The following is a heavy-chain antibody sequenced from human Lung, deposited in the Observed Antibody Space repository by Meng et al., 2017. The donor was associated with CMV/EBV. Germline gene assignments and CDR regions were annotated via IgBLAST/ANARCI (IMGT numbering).Heavy chain of an antibody. Sequence: SCAASGFTFSNYAMHWVRQAPGKGLEWVAVMSYDGSNKYYADSVKGRFTISRDNSKNTLYLQMNSLRAEDTAMYYCARDRSYDSSGYLDYWGQGPLVTVSS. CDR2: MSYDGSNK. D-gene: IGHD3-22*01. CDR3: ARDRSYDSSGYLDY. CDR1: GFTFSNYA. V-gene: IGHV3-30-3*01. J-gene: IGHJ4*02.